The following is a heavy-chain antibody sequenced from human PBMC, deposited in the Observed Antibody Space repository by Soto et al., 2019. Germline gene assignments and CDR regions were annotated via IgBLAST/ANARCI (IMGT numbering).Heavy chain of an antibody. J-gene: IGHJ6*02. Sequence: PSETLSLTCTVSGGSISSGGYYWSWIREHPGKGLEWIGYIYYSGSTYYNPSLKSRVTISVDTSKNQFSLKLSSVTAADTAVYYCARDSITIFGVVTPPLNYYYGMDVWGQGTTVTVS. D-gene: IGHD3-3*01. V-gene: IGHV4-31*03. CDR3: ARDSITIFGVVTPPLNYYYGMDV. CDR2: IYYSGST. CDR1: GGSISSGGYY.